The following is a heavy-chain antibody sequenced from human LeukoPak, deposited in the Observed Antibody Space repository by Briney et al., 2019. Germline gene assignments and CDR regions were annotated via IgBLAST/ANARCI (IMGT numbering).Heavy chain of an antibody. Sequence: GGSLRLSCAASGFTFSNYGMNWVRQAPGKGLEWVSYISTSSSTIYYADSVQGRFTISRENAKNSLYLQMNSLRAEDTAVYYCARDFCSTFSCRHDYWGQGTLVTVSS. V-gene: IGHV3-48*01. D-gene: IGHD2-2*01. CDR2: ISTSSSTI. CDR3: ARDFCSTFSCRHDY. CDR1: GFTFSNYG. J-gene: IGHJ4*02.